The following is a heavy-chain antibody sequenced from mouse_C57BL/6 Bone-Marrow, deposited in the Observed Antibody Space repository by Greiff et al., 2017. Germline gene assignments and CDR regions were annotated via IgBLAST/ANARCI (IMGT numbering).Heavy chain of an antibody. V-gene: IGHV1-66*01. J-gene: IGHJ4*01. CDR3: GGPRAMDY. CDR1: GYSFTSYY. Sequence: VQVVESGPELVKPGASVKISCTASGYSFTSYYIHWVKQRPGQGLEWIGWIYPGSGNTKYNEKFKGKATLTADTSSSTAYMQLSSLTSEDSAVYYCGGPRAMDYWGQGTSVTVSS. CDR2: IYPGSGNT. D-gene: IGHD3-1*01.